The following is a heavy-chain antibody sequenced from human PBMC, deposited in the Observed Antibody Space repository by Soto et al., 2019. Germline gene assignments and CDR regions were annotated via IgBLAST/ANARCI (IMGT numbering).Heavy chain of an antibody. V-gene: IGHV1-18*01. CDR3: ATRSPAFDY. J-gene: IGHJ4*02. Sequence: QVQLVQSGPEVKKPGASVKVSCKTSGYTFTSYGISWVRQAPGQGLEWMGWITTDKGKTTYAQKFQGRVTMTTDTAPSTAYMERRSLRSDDTAVYYCATRSPAFDYWGQGTLVTVSS. CDR2: ITTDKGKT. CDR1: GYTFTSYG.